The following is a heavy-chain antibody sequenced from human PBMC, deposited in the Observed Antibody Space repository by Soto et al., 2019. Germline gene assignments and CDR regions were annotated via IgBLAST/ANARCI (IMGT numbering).Heavy chain of an antibody. CDR1: GYTFTSYD. J-gene: IGHJ6*03. D-gene: IGHD6-6*01. V-gene: IGHV1-8*01. CDR3: ARAIAARSEDYYYYLDV. Sequence: QVPLVQSGAEVKKPGASVKVSCEASGYTFTSYDINWVRQATGQGLEWMGWMNPNSGNTGYAQKFQGRVTMTRNICISTADMELSSLRSEDTAVYYCARAIAARSEDYYYYLDVWGKGTTVTVSS. CDR2: MNPNSGNT.